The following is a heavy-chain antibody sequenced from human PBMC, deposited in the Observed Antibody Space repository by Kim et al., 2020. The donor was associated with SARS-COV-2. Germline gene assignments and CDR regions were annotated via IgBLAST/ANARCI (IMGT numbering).Heavy chain of an antibody. V-gene: IGHV1-2*06. CDR2: INPNSGST. J-gene: IGHJ5*02. D-gene: IGHD1-26*01. Sequence: ASVKVSCKASGYTFTAYYIHWVRQAPGQGLEWMGRINPNSGSTTYSQNFQGRVTMTRDTSITTAYMDLNTLRSDDTAVYYCARGFDYRENCFDPWGQGTLVTVSS. CDR1: GYTFTAYY. CDR3: ARGFDYRENCFDP.